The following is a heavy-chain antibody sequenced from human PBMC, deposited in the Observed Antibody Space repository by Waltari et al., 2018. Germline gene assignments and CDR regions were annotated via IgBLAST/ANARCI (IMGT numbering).Heavy chain of an antibody. J-gene: IGHJ4*02. D-gene: IGHD3-16*01. CDR3: ARESGGTGLIDY. CDR1: GVSFSDPY. V-gene: IGHV3-11*05. CDR2: ISTGSSYT. Sequence: QVQLVESVGRLVKPGGSLRLSCAASGVSFSDPYMTWIHQVPGKGMEWISYISTGSSYTNYADSVKGRFTISRDNAKNSLYLQMNSLRAEDTAVYYCARESGGTGLIDYWGQGTLVTVSS.